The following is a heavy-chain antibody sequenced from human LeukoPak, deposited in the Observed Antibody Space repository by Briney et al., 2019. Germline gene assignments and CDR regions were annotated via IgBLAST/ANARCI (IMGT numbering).Heavy chain of an antibody. V-gene: IGHV1-2*02. CDR3: ARDSQKRTYYDIWSRVYYMDV. CDR1: GYTFINYY. CDR2: INPNSGGT. Sequence: ASVKVSCKASGYTFINYYIHWVRQAPGQGLEWMGWINPNSGGTNYAQKFQDRVTVTRDTSISTVYMELSRLRSDDMAVYYCARDSQKRTYYDIWSRVYYMDVWGKGTTVIVSS. D-gene: IGHD3-3*01. J-gene: IGHJ6*03.